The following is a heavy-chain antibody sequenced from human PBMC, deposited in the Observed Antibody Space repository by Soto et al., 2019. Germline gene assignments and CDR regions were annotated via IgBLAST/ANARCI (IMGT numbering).Heavy chain of an antibody. CDR1: GFTFSSYS. V-gene: IGHV3-21*01. CDR2: ISTSSTYI. Sequence: GGSLRLSCAASGFTFSSYSMNWVRQAPGKGLEWVSSISTSSTYIYYADSVKGRFTISRDNAKNSLYLQMNSLRAEDTAVYYCARGHLEDGNGNMYGMDVWGPGTTVTVSS. J-gene: IGHJ6*02. D-gene: IGHD3-3*01. CDR3: ARGHLEDGNGNMYGMDV.